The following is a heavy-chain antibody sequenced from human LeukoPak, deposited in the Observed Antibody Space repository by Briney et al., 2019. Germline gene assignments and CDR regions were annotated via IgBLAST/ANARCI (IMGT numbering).Heavy chain of an antibody. D-gene: IGHD4-17*01. CDR3: ARTAPYGDYWYYYYGMDV. CDR2: INPNNGGT. V-gene: IGHV1-2*06. J-gene: IGHJ6*02. CDR1: GYTFTDYY. Sequence: ASVKVSCKASGYTFTDYYMHWVRQAPGQGLEWMGRINPNNGGTNYAQKFQGRVTMTRDTSISTAYMELNRLTSDDTAVYYCARTAPYGDYWYYYYGMDVWGQGTTVTVSS.